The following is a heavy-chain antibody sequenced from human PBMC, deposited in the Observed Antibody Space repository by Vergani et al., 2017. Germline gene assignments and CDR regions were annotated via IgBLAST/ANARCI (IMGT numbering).Heavy chain of an antibody. Sequence: QVQLVQSGAEVKKPGASVKVSCKASGYTFTSYDINWVRQATGQGLEWMGWMNPNSGNTGYAQKFQGRVTMTRNTSISTAYMELSSLRSEDTAVYYCAGEAVRTFGGVIVPYFYYGMDVWGQGTTVTVSS. CDR3: AGEAVRTFGGVIVPYFYYGMDV. D-gene: IGHD3-16*02. V-gene: IGHV1-8*01. CDR1: GYTFTSYD. J-gene: IGHJ6*02. CDR2: MNPNSGNT.